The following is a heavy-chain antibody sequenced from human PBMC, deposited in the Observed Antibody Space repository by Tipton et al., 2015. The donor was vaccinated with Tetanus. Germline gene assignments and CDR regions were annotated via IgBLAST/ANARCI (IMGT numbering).Heavy chain of an antibody. Sequence: SLRLSCAASGFTFSSYAMSWVRQAPGKGLEWVANIKQDGSEKYYVDSVKGRFTISRDNAKNSLYLQMNSLRAEDTAVYYCARVMVVVAATNGMDVWGQGTTVTVSS. CDR1: GFTFSSYA. J-gene: IGHJ6*02. CDR3: ARVMVVVAATNGMDV. CDR2: IKQDGSEK. V-gene: IGHV3-7*01. D-gene: IGHD2-15*01.